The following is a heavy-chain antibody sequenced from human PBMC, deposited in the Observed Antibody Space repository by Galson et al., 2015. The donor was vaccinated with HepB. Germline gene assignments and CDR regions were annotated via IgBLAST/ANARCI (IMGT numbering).Heavy chain of an antibody. J-gene: IGHJ6*04. CDR2: INQGGRT. D-gene: IGHD6-6*01. CDR1: GGSFVGYN. Sequence: ETLSLTCAVYGGSFVGYNWSWIRQPPGEGLEWIGEINQGGRTNYNPSLKSRVTILLDTSKNQLSLKLSSVTAADTAVFYCARGQRGSSSLDVWGTGTSVTVSS. V-gene: IGHV4-34*01. CDR3: ARGQRGSSSLDV.